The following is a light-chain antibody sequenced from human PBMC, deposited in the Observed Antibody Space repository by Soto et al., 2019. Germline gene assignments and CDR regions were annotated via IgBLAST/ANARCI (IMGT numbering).Light chain of an antibody. V-gene: IGKV1-5*03. CDR3: QHYNSYSEA. Sequence: DIQMTHSPSTLSASVVDRVTISCLASQTISSWLAWYQQKPGKAPKLLIYKASTLKSGVPSRFSGSGSGTEFTLTISSLQPDDFATYYCQHYNSYSEAFGQGTKVDIK. J-gene: IGKJ1*01. CDR2: KAS. CDR1: QTISSW.